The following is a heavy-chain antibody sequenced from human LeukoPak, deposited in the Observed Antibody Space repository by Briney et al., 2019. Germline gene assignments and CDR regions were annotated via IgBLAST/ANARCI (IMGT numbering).Heavy chain of an antibody. CDR1: GYTFTGCY. V-gene: IGHV1-2*02. Sequence: ASVKVSCKASGYTFTGCYMHWVRQAPGQGLEWMGWINPNSGGTNYAQKFQGRVTMTRDTSISTAYMELSRLRSDDTAVYYCAREGRLIAARPGVDYWGQGTLVTVSS. D-gene: IGHD6-6*01. CDR3: AREGRLIAARPGVDY. J-gene: IGHJ4*02. CDR2: INPNSGGT.